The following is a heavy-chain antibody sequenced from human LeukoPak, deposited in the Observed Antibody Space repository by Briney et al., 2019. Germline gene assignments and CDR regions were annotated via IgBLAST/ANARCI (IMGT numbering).Heavy chain of an antibody. D-gene: IGHD6-19*01. CDR2: IYYSGST. J-gene: IGHJ3*02. CDR3: ARAHGPQWAFDI. Sequence: SETLSLTCTVSGGSISSYYWSWIRQPPGKGLEWIGYIYYSGSTNYNPSLKSRVTISVDTSKNQFSLKLSSVTAADTAVYYCARAHGPQWAFDIWGQGTAVTVSS. V-gene: IGHV4-59*01. CDR1: GGSISSYY.